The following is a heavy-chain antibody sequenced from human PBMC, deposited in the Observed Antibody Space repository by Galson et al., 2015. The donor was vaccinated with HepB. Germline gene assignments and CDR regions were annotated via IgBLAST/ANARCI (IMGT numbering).Heavy chain of an antibody. V-gene: IGHV3-23*01. Sequence: SLRLSCAASGFTFSSYAMSWVRQAPGKGLEWVSAISGSGGSTYYADSVKGRFTISRDNSKNTLYLQMNSLRAEDTAVYYCAKPGFLEWLLGDYWGQGTLVTVSS. D-gene: IGHD3-3*01. CDR3: AKPGFLEWLLGDY. CDR1: GFTFSSYA. J-gene: IGHJ4*02. CDR2: ISGSGGST.